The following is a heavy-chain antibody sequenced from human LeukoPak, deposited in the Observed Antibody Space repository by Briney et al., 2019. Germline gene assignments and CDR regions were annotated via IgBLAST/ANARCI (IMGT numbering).Heavy chain of an antibody. J-gene: IGHJ4*02. V-gene: IGHV1-69*01. CDR1: GGTFSSYA. CDR3: ATEYCTTSSCYPPFDY. D-gene: IGHD2-2*01. Sequence: SVKVSCKTSGGTFSSYAISWVRQAPGQGLEWMGGIIPIFNTTNYAQKFQARVTITADESTNTAYMGLSSLRSEDTAVYYCATEYCTTSSCYPPFDYWGQGTLVTVSS. CDR2: IIPIFNTT.